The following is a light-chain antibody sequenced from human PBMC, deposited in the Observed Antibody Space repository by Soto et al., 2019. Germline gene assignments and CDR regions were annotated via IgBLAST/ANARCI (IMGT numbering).Light chain of an antibody. CDR1: SSDVGGYKY. CDR3: SSFTSSNTHGKV. Sequence: QSALTQPASVSGSPGQSINISCTGASSDVGGYKYVSWYQHHPGKAPKLMIYDVSNRPSGVSNRFSGSKSGNTASLTISGLQAEDEADYYCSSFTSSNTHGKVFGGGTKVTVL. J-gene: IGLJ3*02. V-gene: IGLV2-14*03. CDR2: DVS.